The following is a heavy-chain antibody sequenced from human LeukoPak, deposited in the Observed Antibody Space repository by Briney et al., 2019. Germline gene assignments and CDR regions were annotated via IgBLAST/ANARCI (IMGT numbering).Heavy chain of an antibody. CDR2: INPNNGGT. D-gene: IGHD1-14*01. Sequence: ASVKVSCKASGYTFTAYFIHWVRQAPGQGLEWMGRINPNNGGTDYGQEFQGRVTMTRDTSISTAYMELNRLRSDDTAVYYCARAEVGTNWGQGTLVTVSS. J-gene: IGHJ4*02. CDR1: GYTFTAYF. CDR3: ARAEVGTN. V-gene: IGHV1-2*06.